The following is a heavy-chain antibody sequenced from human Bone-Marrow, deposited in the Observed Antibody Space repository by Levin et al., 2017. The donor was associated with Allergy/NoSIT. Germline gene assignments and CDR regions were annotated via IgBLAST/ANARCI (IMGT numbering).Heavy chain of an antibody. CDR1: GFTFSDYY. V-gene: IGHV3-11*01. J-gene: IGHJ6*02. D-gene: IGHD2-15*01. Sequence: GESLKISCAASGFTFSDYYMSWIRQAPGKGLEWVSYISSSGSIIYYADSVKGRFTISRDNAKNSLYLQMNSLRAEDTAVYYCARFYPPRYCSGGSCNYYYGMDVWGQGTTVTVSS. CDR3: ARFYPPRYCSGGSCNYYYGMDV. CDR2: ISSSGSII.